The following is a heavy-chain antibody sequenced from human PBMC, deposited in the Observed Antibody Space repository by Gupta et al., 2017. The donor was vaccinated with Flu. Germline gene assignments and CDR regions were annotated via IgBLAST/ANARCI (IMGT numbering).Heavy chain of an antibody. CDR3: ARDRYGDYPDFGY. V-gene: IGHV4-59*01. Sequence: IRQPPGKGLEWIGYIYYSGSTNYNPSLKSRVTISVDTSKNQFSLKLSSVTAADTAVYYCARDRYGDYPDFGYWGQGTLVTVSS. J-gene: IGHJ4*02. D-gene: IGHD4-17*01. CDR2: IYYSGST.